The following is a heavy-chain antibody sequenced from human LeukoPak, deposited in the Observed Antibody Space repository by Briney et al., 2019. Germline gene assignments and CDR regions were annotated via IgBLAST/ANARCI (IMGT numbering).Heavy chain of an antibody. J-gene: IGHJ6*03. CDR1: GYTFTSYG. Sequence: GASVKVSCKASGYTFTSYGISWVRQAPGQGLEWMGWISAYNGNTNYAQKLQGRVTMITDTSTSTAYMELRSLRSDDTAVYYCAREKEYDFWSGPDGYYYMDVWGKGTTVTVSS. CDR3: AREKEYDFWSGPDGYYYMDV. CDR2: ISAYNGNT. D-gene: IGHD3-3*01. V-gene: IGHV1-18*01.